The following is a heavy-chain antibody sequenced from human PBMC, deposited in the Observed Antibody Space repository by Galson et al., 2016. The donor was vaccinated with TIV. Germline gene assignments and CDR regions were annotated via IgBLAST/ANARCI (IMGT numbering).Heavy chain of an antibody. D-gene: IGHD3-22*01. Sequence: QSGAEVKKPGESLKISCKGSGYRFSSYWIGWVRQRPGKGLEWLGIIFPDDSDTRYSPSLEGQVTFSADKSIRTAYLQWSSLKASDTAIYYCARHFRYSDSSGYHYFDSWGQGALIIVSS. CDR1: GYRFSSYW. CDR3: ARHFRYSDSSGYHYFDS. CDR2: IFPDDSDT. V-gene: IGHV5-51*01. J-gene: IGHJ4*02.